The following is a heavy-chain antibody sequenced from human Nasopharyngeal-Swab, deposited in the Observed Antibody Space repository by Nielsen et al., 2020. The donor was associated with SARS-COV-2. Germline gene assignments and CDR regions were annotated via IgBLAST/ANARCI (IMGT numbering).Heavy chain of an antibody. Sequence: GESLKISCAASGFTFSSYWMSWVRQAPGKGLEWVANIKQDGSEKYYVDSVKGRFTIPRDNAKNSLYLQMNSLRAEDTAVYYCAREVVTMIVVTHYYYGMDVWGQGTTVTVSS. CDR3: AREVVTMIVVTHYYYGMDV. CDR1: GFTFSSYW. V-gene: IGHV3-7*01. D-gene: IGHD3-22*01. CDR2: IKQDGSEK. J-gene: IGHJ6*02.